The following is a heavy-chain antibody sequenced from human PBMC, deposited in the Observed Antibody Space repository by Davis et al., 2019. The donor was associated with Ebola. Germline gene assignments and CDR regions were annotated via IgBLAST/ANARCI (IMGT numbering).Heavy chain of an antibody. CDR2: IEDSGTT. CDR3: ARLRTSDYSYYFQY. D-gene: IGHD3/OR15-3a*01. Sequence: MPGGSLRLSCTVSGDSISSNTWWSWVRQPPGKGLEWIGEIEDSGTTTYTPSLRSRLTFSVAKSKNQFSLKLTSVTAADTAVYYWARLRTSDYSYYFQYWGQGTLVTVSS. J-gene: IGHJ4*02. CDR1: GDSISSNTW. V-gene: IGHV4-4*02.